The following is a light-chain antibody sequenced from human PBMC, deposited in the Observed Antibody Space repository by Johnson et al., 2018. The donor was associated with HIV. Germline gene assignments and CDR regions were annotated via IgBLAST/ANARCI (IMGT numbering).Light chain of an antibody. CDR2: RNN. V-gene: IGLV1-44*01. CDR3: GTWDSGLGAVYV. CDR1: SSNIGSNT. J-gene: IGLJ1*01. Sequence: QSALTQPPSASGPPGQRVTISCSGSSSNIGSNTVNWYQQLPGTAPKLLIYRNNQRPSGVPDRFSGSKSGTSASLAISGLQAEDEADYYCGTWDSGLGAVYVFGPGTKVTVL.